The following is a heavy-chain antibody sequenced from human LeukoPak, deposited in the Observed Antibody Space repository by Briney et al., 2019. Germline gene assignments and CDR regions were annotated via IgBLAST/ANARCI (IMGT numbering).Heavy chain of an antibody. CDR3: ARALSVGDAFDI. D-gene: IGHD1-26*01. CDR1: GGSISSYY. CDR2: IYYSGST. Sequence: PSETLSLTCTVSGGSISSYYWRWIRQPPGKGLEWIGYIYYSGSTNYNPSLKSRVTISVDTSKNQFSLKLSSVAAADTAVYYCARALSVGDAFDIWGQGTMVTVSS. J-gene: IGHJ3*02. V-gene: IGHV4-59*01.